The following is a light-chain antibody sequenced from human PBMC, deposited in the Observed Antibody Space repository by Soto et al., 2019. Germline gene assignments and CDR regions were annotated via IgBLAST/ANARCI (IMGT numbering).Light chain of an antibody. Sequence: DIQMTQSPSTLSASVGDTVTITCRASQRISGWLAWHQQKPGKAPKLLIYKASGLESGVPSRFSGSGSGTEFTLTINGLQPDDFATYYCQKYNTFWTFGQGTKVDIK. CDR2: KAS. V-gene: IGKV1-5*03. J-gene: IGKJ1*01. CDR1: QRISGW. CDR3: QKYNTFWT.